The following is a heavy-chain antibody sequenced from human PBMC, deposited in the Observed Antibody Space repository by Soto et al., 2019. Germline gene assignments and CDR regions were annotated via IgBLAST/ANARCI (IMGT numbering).Heavy chain of an antibody. V-gene: IGHV1-69*01. CDR3: ARDVGGESTIRK. D-gene: IGHD3-16*01. CDR1: GGSFSNFG. J-gene: IGHJ1*01. Sequence: QVQLLQSGAEVKKPGSTVKVSCKASGGSFSNFGISCVRQAPGQCIEWMGGISPNFGTTNYAQKVQGKFTITADETTRTASLELSGLTTEDTSVYYGARDVGGESTIRKWGQGTLFIGFS. CDR2: ISPNFGTT.